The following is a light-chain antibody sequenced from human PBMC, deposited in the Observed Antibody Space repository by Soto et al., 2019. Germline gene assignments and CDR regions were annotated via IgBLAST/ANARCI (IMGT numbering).Light chain of an antibody. Sequence: QSVRTQPASVSGSPGQSITISCTGTSSDVGGYNYVSWYQQHPGEAPKLMIYEVSNRPSGVSNRFSGSKSGNTASLTISGLRAEDEADYYCSSYTSSPTVIFGGGTKLTVL. CDR2: EVS. CDR1: SSDVGGYNY. CDR3: SSYTSSPTVI. J-gene: IGLJ2*01. V-gene: IGLV2-14*01.